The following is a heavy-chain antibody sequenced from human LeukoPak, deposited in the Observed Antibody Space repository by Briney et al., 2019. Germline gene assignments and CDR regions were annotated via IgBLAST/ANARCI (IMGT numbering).Heavy chain of an antibody. CDR2: ISYDGSNK. CDR1: GFTFSSYA. CDR3: ARDDERSIVVVPAATFD. Sequence: GGSLRLSCAASGFTFSSYAMHWVRQAPGKGLEWVAVISYDGSNKYYADSVKGRFTISRDNSKNALYLQMNSLRAEDTAVYYCARDDERSIVVVPAATFDWGQGTLVTVSS. D-gene: IGHD2-2*01. V-gene: IGHV3-30*01. J-gene: IGHJ4*02.